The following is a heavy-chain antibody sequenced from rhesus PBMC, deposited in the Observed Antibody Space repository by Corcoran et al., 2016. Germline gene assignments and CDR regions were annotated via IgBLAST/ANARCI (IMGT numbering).Heavy chain of an antibody. J-gene: IGHJ4*01. CDR3: ARGWLVTFDY. D-gene: IGHD6-37*01. Sequence: QVQLQESGPGLVKPSETLSLTCAVSGGSISGGYGWSWIRQPPGKGLEWIGHSLDMIGSTYDTASSKSRFTIARDASKNQASLQLSSVTAADTAVYYCARGWLVTFDYWGQGVLVTVSS. CDR2: SLDMIGST. CDR1: GGSISGGYG. V-gene: IGHV4S7*01.